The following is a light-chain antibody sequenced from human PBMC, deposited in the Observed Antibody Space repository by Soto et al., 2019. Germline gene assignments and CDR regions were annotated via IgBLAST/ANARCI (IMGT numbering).Light chain of an antibody. J-gene: IGKJ1*01. CDR3: QQYGSSPWT. V-gene: IGKV3-20*01. CDR2: ATS. Sequence: EIVLTQSPGTLSLSPGERATLSCRASQSVTTIAWYQQKPGQAPRLLIYATSTRATGIPDRFSGSTSGTDFTLTVSRLEPEDFAVYYCQQYGSSPWTFGQGTKVDIK. CDR1: QSVTT.